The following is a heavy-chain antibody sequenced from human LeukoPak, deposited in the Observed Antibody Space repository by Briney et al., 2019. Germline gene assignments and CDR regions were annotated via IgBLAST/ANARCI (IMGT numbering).Heavy chain of an antibody. Sequence: PGGSLRLSCAASGFTFSSYAMSWVRQAPGKVLEWVSAISGSGGSTYYADSVKGRFTISRDNSKNTLYLQMNSLRAEDTAVYYCTNSPTYYYDSSAYYSAFDIWGQGTMVTVSS. J-gene: IGHJ3*02. V-gene: IGHV3-23*01. CDR2: ISGSGGST. CDR1: GFTFSSYA. D-gene: IGHD3-22*01. CDR3: TNSPTYYYDSSAYYSAFDI.